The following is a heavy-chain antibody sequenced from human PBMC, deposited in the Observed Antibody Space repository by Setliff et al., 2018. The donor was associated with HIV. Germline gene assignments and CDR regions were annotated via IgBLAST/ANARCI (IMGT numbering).Heavy chain of an antibody. CDR3: ARRHWNYGTVYPFDI. Sequence: SGTLSLTCTVSGGSISSGRYFWGWIRLVTGWGLEWIGSISDSGTTIYKPSLKSRVAISVDTSKKQSSLNLSSATAADPAVYYCARRHWNYGTVYPFDIWGQGTMVTVSS. V-gene: IGHV4-39*01. J-gene: IGHJ3*02. CDR2: ISDSGTT. CDR1: GGSISSGRYF. D-gene: IGHD1-7*01.